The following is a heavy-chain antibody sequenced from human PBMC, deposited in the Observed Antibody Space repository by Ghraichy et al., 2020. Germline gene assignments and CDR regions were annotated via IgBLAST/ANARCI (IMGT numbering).Heavy chain of an antibody. J-gene: IGHJ4*02. CDR1: GFSLSTSGVG. CDR3: AHSESYGSIDY. Sequence: SGPTLVKPTQTLTLTCTFSGFSLSTSGVGVGWILQPPGKALEWLALIYWNDDKRYSPSLKSRLTITKETSKNQVVLTMTNMDPVDTATYYCAHSESYGSIDYWGQGTLVTVSS. CDR2: IYWNDDK. V-gene: IGHV2-5*01. D-gene: IGHD5-18*01.